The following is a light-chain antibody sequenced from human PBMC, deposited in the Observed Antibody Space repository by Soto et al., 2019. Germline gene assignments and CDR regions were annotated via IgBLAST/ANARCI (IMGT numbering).Light chain of an antibody. CDR3: QQLDSYPIT. V-gene: IGKV1-9*01. Sequence: DIQLTQSPSFLSASVGDRVIITCRASQGISSYLAWYQQKPGKAPNLLISDASTLQSGVPSRFSGSGSGTEFTLTISGLQPEDFAIYYCQQLDSYPITFGQGTRLEIK. CDR1: QGISSY. CDR2: DAS. J-gene: IGKJ5*01.